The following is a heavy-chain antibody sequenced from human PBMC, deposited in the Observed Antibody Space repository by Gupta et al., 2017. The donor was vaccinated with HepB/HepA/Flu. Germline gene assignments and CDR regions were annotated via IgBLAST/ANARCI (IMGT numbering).Heavy chain of an antibody. V-gene: IGHV3-49*04. D-gene: IGHD1-7*01. CDR3: TRKGLDNWNYRIQLIDY. CDR1: GFTFGDYA. CDR2: IRSKAYGGTT. Sequence: EVQLVESGGGLVQPGRSLRLSCTASGFTFGDYAMSWVRQAPGKGLEGVGFIRSKAYGGTTEYAASVKGRFTISRDDSKSIAYLQMNSLKTEDTAVYYCTRKGLDNWNYRIQLIDYWGQGTLVTASS. J-gene: IGHJ4*02.